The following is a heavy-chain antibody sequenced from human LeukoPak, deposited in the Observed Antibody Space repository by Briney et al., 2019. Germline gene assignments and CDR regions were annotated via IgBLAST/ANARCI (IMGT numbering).Heavy chain of an antibody. CDR3: ARDSIVGAT. D-gene: IGHD1-26*01. CDR2: ISYDGSNK. V-gene: IGHV3-30*03. CDR1: GFTFSSYG. Sequence: GGSLRLSCAASGFTFSSYGMHWVRQAPGKGLEWVAVISYDGSNKYYADSVKGRFTISRDNSKNTLYLQMNSLRAEDTAVYYCARDSIVGATWGQGTLVTVSS. J-gene: IGHJ4*02.